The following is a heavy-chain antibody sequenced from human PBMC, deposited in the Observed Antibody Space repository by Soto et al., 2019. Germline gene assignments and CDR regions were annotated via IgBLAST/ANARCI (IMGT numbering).Heavy chain of an antibody. Sequence: QVQLQESGPGLVKPSQTLSLTCTVSGGSISSGGYYWSWIRQHPGKGLEWIGYIYYSGSTYYNPSRKCRGTISVDTSKNQFSLKLSSGTAADTAVYYCASVGGINWCDPWGQGTLVTVSS. CDR2: IYYSGST. CDR1: GGSISSGGYY. CDR3: ASVGGINWCDP. V-gene: IGHV4-31*03. J-gene: IGHJ5*02. D-gene: IGHD3-16*01.